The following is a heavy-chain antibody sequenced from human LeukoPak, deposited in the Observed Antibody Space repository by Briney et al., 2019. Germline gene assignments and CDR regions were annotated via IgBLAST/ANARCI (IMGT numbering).Heavy chain of an antibody. CDR1: GFTFSSYA. Sequence: PGRSLRLSCAASGFTFSSYAMHWVRQAPGKGLEWVAVISYDGSNKCYADSVKGRFTISRDNSKNTLYLQMNSLRAEDTAVYYCASTRWNYWGQGTLVTVSS. J-gene: IGHJ4*02. V-gene: IGHV3-30-3*01. CDR2: ISYDGSNK. CDR3: ASTRWNY. D-gene: IGHD1-1*01.